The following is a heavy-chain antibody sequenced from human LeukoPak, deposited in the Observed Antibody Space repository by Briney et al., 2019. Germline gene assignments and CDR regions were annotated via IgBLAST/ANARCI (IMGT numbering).Heavy chain of an antibody. D-gene: IGHD3-10*01. CDR1: EFTFSTYA. V-gene: IGHV3-23*01. Sequence: SVGSLRLSCVASEFTFSTYAMSWVRQAPGKGPEWVSGISSAGDSTFYADSVKGRFTISRDNSKNTLYLQMNYVRVEDTAIYYCADFGSGNYIFDYWGQGTLVTVSS. CDR3: ADFGSGNYIFDY. CDR2: ISSAGDST. J-gene: IGHJ4*02.